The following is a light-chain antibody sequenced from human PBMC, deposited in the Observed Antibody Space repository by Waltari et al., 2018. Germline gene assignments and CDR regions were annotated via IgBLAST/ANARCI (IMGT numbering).Light chain of an antibody. J-gene: IGLJ1*01. CDR3: QSYDNMVHGCV. V-gene: IGLV1-40*01. Sequence: QRVTISCSGANSNIGAFPVHWYQKSPGAAPKLLIYGSTNRPAGAPDRFSGSKSDTSASLVITGLQVEDEGDFYCQSYDNMVHGCVFGTGTKVIV. CDR1: NSNIGAFP. CDR2: GST.